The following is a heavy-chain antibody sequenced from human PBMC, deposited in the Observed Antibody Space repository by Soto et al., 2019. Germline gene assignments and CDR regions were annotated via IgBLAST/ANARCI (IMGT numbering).Heavy chain of an antibody. Sequence: SETLSLTCSVSGVSISSSSYWWGWVRQSAGKGLEWIGSIYYNGRTHYNPSLQSRATISVDTSKRQFSLSPTSVTDADTAVYFCARLPVVRGLTDYFPSDPWGQGVLVTVSS. D-gene: IGHD3-10*01. J-gene: IGHJ5*02. V-gene: IGHV4-39*01. CDR2: IYYNGRT. CDR1: GVSISSSSYW. CDR3: ARLPVVRGLTDYFPSDP.